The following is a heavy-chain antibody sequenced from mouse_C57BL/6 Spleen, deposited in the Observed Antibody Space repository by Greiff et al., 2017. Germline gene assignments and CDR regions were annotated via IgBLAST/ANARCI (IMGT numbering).Heavy chain of an antibody. V-gene: IGHV1-64*01. D-gene: IGHD6-1*01. Sequence: VQLQQPGAELVKPGASVKLSCKASGYTFTSYWMHWVKQRPGQGLEWIGMIHPNSGSTNYNEKFKSKATLTVDKSSSTAYMQLSSLTSEDSAVYCCARSASGVVHYYCDMGYWGQGTTVTAAS. J-gene: IGHJ4*01. CDR3: ARSASGVVHYYCDMGY. CDR2: IHPNSGST. CDR1: GYTFTSYW.